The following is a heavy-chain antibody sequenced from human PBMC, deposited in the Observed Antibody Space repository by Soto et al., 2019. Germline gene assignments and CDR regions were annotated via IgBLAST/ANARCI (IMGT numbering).Heavy chain of an antibody. CDR3: ANSSSWGGGMDV. V-gene: IGHV1-8*01. CDR2: MNPNSGNT. Sequence: ASVEVSCSASGYTFTSYDINWVRQATGQGLECMGWMNPNSGNTGYAQKFQGRVTMTRNTSISTAYMELSSIRSEEAAVYYCANSSSWGGGMDVWGQGTTVTVSS. J-gene: IGHJ6*02. CDR1: GYTFTSYD. D-gene: IGHD6-13*01.